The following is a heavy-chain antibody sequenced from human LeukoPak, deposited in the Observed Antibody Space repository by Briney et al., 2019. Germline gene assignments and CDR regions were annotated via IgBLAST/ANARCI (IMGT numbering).Heavy chain of an antibody. CDR3: ARDKVRDYVWGSYRYTDY. D-gene: IGHD3-16*02. J-gene: IGHJ4*02. V-gene: IGHV3-21*01. CDR1: GFTFSNAW. CDR2: ISSSSSYI. Sequence: PGGSLRLSCAASGFTFSNAWMNWVRQAPGKGLEWVSSISSSSSYIYYADSVKGRFTISRDNAKNSLYLQMNSLRAEDTAVYYCARDKVRDYVWGSYRYTDYWGQGTLVTVSS.